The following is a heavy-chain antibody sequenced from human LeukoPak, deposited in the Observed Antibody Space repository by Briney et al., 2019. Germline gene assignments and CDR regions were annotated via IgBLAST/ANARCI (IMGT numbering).Heavy chain of an antibody. V-gene: IGHV3-30*18. J-gene: IGHJ4*02. CDR3: AKVGRGYYDSSGYYFDY. CDR2: ISYDGSNK. D-gene: IGHD3-22*01. CDR1: GFTFSSAW. Sequence: GGSLRLSCAASGFTFSSAWMNWVRQAPGKGLEWVAVISYDGSNKYYADSVKGRFTISRDNSKNTLYLQMNSLRAEDTAVYYCAKVGRGYYDSSGYYFDYWGQGTLVTVSS.